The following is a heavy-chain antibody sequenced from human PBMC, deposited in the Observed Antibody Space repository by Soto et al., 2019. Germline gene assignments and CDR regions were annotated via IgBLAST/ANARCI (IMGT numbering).Heavy chain of an antibody. J-gene: IGHJ4*02. V-gene: IGHV4-31*03. D-gene: IGHD3-22*01. Sequence: TLSLTCTVSGGSISSGGYYWSWIRQHPGKGLEWIGYIYYSGSTYYNPSLKSRVTISVDTSKNQFSLKLSSVTAADTAVYYCARDAPYYYDSSGFLGGRYFDYWGQGTLVTVSS. CDR3: ARDAPYYYDSSGFLGGRYFDY. CDR1: GGSISSGGYY. CDR2: IYYSGST.